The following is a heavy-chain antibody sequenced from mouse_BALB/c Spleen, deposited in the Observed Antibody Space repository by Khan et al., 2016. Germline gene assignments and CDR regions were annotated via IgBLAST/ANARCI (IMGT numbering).Heavy chain of an antibody. V-gene: IGHV5-2*01. D-gene: IGHD1-1*01. CDR3: TRHYYGSSFWFAY. Sequence: EVELVESGGGLVQPGESLKLSCESNEYEFPSHDMSWVRKTPEKRLELVAAINSAGNDTYYPDTMERRFIISRDNPKKTLYLQINSLRSEDTALYYYTRHYYGSSFWFAYWGQGTLVTVSA. J-gene: IGHJ3*01. CDR2: INSAGNDT. CDR1: EYEFPSHD.